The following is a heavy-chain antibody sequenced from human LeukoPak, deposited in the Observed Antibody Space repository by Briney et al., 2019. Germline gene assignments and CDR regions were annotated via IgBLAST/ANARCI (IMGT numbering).Heavy chain of an antibody. CDR1: GYTFTSYG. CDR2: ISAYNGNT. CDR3: VRDLGVDTSMIFFDY. D-gene: IGHD5-18*01. Sequence: ASVKVSCKASGYTFTSYGISWVRQAPGQGLEWMGWISAYNGNTNYVQKFQGRVTMTTDISTSTAYMELRSLRSDDTAVFYCVRDLGVDTSMIFFDYWGQGTRVTVSS. J-gene: IGHJ4*02. V-gene: IGHV1-18*01.